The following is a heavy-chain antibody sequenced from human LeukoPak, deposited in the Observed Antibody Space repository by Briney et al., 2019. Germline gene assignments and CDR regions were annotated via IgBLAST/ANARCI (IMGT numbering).Heavy chain of an antibody. J-gene: IGHJ1*01. CDR1: GFTFSNCW. CDR2: IKQDGSEK. CDR3: ARDPQTNSWPEYFLH. Sequence: GGSLRLSCATSGFTFSNCWMNWVRQAPGKGLEWVANIKQDGSEKYYVDSVKGRFTISRDNARNSLFLQMNGLRADDTAVYYCARDPQTNSWPEYFLHWGQGTLVTVSS. V-gene: IGHV3-7*04. D-gene: IGHD6-13*01.